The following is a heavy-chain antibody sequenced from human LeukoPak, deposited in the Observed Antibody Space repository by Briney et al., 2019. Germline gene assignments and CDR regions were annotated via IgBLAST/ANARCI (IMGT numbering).Heavy chain of an antibody. Sequence: ASVKVSCKASGGTFSSYAISWVRQATGQGLEWMGWMNPNSGNTGYAQKFQGRVTMTRNTSISTAYMELSSLRSEDTAVYYCARVHFVSYYDSSGYYEGGPFDPWGQGTLVTVSS. J-gene: IGHJ5*02. CDR2: MNPNSGNT. CDR3: ARVHFVSYYDSSGYYEGGPFDP. CDR1: GGTFSSYA. D-gene: IGHD3-22*01. V-gene: IGHV1-8*02.